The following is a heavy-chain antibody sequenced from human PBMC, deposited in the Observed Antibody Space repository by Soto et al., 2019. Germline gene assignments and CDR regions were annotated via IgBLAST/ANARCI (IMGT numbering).Heavy chain of an antibody. CDR2: IIPIFGTA. J-gene: IGHJ6*02. D-gene: IGHD2-15*01. CDR1: GGTFSSYA. CDR3: ARNIVVVVAARDYYYYYGMDV. Sequence: GASVKVSCKASGGTFSSYATSWVRQAPGQGLEWMGGIIPIFGTANYAQNFQGRVTITADESTSTAYMELSSLRSEDTAVYYCARNIVVVVAARDYYYYYGMDVWGQGTTVTVSS. V-gene: IGHV1-69*13.